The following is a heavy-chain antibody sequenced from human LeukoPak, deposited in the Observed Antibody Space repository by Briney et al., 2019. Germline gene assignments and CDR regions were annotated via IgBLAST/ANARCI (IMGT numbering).Heavy chain of an antibody. J-gene: IGHJ4*02. V-gene: IGHV3-23*01. D-gene: IGHD1-1*01. CDR2: INPSGDTT. CDR1: GFTFSCYS. CDR3: AKDRAGTPWAD. Sequence: GGSLRLSCAASGFTFSCYSMSWVRQAPGKGLEWLSTINPSGDTTYYADSVKGRFTISRDNSKNTVYHQMNSLRAEDTAVYYCAKDRAGTPWADWGQGTLVTVSS.